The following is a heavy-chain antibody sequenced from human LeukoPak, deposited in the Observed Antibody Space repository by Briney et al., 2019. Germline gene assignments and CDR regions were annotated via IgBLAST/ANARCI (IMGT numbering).Heavy chain of an antibody. Sequence: RRSLRLSCAASGFTFSSYGMHWVRQAPGKGLEWVAVISSDGSNKYYADSVKGRFTISRDNSKNTLYLQMNSLRAEDTAVYYCAKASDGYTTVYYYYYVGVWGKGTTFSVSS. CDR2: ISSDGSNK. CDR3: AKASDGYTTVYYYYYVGV. D-gene: IGHD5-24*01. CDR1: GFTFSSYG. J-gene: IGHJ6*03. V-gene: IGHV3-30*18.